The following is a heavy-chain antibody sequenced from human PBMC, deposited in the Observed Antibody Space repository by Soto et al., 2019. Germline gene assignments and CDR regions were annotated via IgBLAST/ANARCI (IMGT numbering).Heavy chain of an antibody. Sequence: QLQLQESGPGLVKPSETLSLTCTVSGGSISSSSYYWGWIRQPPGKGLEWIGSIYYSGNTYYTPSVKSRLTIPVDTSKTPFSLKLSSVTAADTAVYYFAREGGRYCTGGSCQVDYWGQGTLVTVSS. CDR2: IYYSGNT. CDR3: AREGGRYCTGGSCQVDY. V-gene: IGHV4-39*02. D-gene: IGHD2-15*01. J-gene: IGHJ4*02. CDR1: GGSISSSSYY.